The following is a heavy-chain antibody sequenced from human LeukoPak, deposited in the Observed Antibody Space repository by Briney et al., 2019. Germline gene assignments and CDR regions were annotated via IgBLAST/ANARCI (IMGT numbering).Heavy chain of an antibody. V-gene: IGHV3-23*01. CDR2: ISGSGGST. Sequence: PGGTLRLSCAASGFTFSSYGMSWVRQAPGKGLEWVSAISGSGGSTYYADSVKGRFTISGDNSKNTLYLQMNSLRAEDTAVYYCAKGDSSGYYPDFDYWGQGTLVTVSS. J-gene: IGHJ4*02. CDR1: GFTFSSYG. D-gene: IGHD3-22*01. CDR3: AKGDSSGYYPDFDY.